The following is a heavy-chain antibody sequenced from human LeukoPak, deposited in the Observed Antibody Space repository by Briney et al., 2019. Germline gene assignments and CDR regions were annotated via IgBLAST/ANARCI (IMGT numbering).Heavy chain of an antibody. Sequence: GRSLRLSCAASGFTFSSYGMHWVRQAPGKGLEWVAVISYDGSNKYYADSVKGRFTISRDNSKNTLYLQMNSLRAEDTAVYYCARDRRWLPALPDYWGQGTLVTVSS. J-gene: IGHJ4*02. CDR1: GFTFSSYG. D-gene: IGHD5-24*01. CDR2: ISYDGSNK. V-gene: IGHV3-30*03. CDR3: ARDRRWLPALPDY.